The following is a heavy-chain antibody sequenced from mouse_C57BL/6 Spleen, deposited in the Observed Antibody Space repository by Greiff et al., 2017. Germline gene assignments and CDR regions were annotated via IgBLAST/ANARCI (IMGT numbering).Heavy chain of an antibody. D-gene: IGHD3-2*02. CDR1: GFTFSSYG. CDR3: ARRGGAQASYYFDY. V-gene: IGHV5-6*01. Sequence: EVQGVESGGGLVKPGGSLKLSCAASGFTFSSYGMSWVRQTPDKRLEWVATISSGGSYTYYPDSVKGRFTISRDNAKNTLYLQMSSLKSEDTAMYYCARRGGAQASYYFDYWGQGTTLTVSS. J-gene: IGHJ2*01. CDR2: ISSGGSYT.